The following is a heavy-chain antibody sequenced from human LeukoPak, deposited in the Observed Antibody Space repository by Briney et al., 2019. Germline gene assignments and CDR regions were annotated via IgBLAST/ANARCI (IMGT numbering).Heavy chain of an antibody. V-gene: IGHV3-74*01. CDR3: ARELDYGDYVFLFDY. D-gene: IGHD4-17*01. J-gene: IGHJ4*02. Sequence: GGSLRLSCAASGFTFSDYYMSWIRQAPGKGLVWVSRINSDGSSTSYADSVKGRFTISRDNAKNTLYLQMNSLRAEDTAVYYCARELDYGDYVFLFDYWGQGTLVTVSS. CDR1: GFTFSDYY. CDR2: INSDGSST.